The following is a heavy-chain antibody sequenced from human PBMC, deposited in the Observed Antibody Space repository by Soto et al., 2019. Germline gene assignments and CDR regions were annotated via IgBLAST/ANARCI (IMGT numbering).Heavy chain of an antibody. CDR3: ASDRYCGGGTCYPFPSDY. V-gene: IGHV4-59*01. D-gene: IGHD2-15*01. CDR2: INDSGNT. Sequence: SETLCLTCTVSGDSISFYYWSWIRQPPGKGLEWIAYINDSGNTNYNPSLKSRVTISVDISKNQFSLKLSSVTAADTAIYYCASDRYCGGGTCYPFPSDYWGQGILVTVSS. J-gene: IGHJ4*02. CDR1: GDSISFYY.